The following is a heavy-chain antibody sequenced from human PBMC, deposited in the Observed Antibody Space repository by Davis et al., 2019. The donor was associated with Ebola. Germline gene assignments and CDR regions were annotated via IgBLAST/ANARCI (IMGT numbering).Heavy chain of an antibody. CDR1: GFSFTSHW. J-gene: IGHJ5*02. V-gene: IGHV5-51*01. CDR3: ARHPKYSSGLRWFDP. D-gene: IGHD6-19*01. CDR2: IYPGDSDT. Sequence: KVSCKTSGFSFTSHWIAWVRQMPGKGLEWMGLIYPGDSDTRYSPSFQGQVTISVDKFTTTAYLQWSSLKASDTAIYYCARHPKYSSGLRWFDPWGQGTPVTVSS.